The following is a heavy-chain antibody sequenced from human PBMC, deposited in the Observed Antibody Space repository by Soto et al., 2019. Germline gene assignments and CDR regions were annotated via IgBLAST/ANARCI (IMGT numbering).Heavy chain of an antibody. CDR2: ITPFNGDV. CDR3: ESGGAGSGPFTWELPDH. V-gene: IGHV1-45*02. CDR1: GNTFTYRY. J-gene: IGHJ4*02. Sequence: QMQLVQSGAEVKKPGSSVTVSCKALGNTFTYRYLHWVRQAPGQALEWMGWITPFNGDVHYAQKFQERVTLTRDRTINTAYMRMSSLRSEDTAMYYCESGGAGSGPFTWELPDHWGQGTLVTVSS. D-gene: IGHD1-26*01.